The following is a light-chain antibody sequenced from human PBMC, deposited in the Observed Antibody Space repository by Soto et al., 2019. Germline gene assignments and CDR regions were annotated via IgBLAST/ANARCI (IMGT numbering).Light chain of an antibody. CDR3: QQYGSVPLP. J-gene: IGKJ1*01. V-gene: IGKV3-20*01. CDR1: QVVSDN. Sequence: MSLSAVTLSLTQGASATLSCRARQVVSDNLAWYQQKPGQAPRLLIFGASGRATGIPDRFSGSGSGADFTLTISRLEPEDFSVYYCQQYGSVPLPFGHGTKVDIK. CDR2: GAS.